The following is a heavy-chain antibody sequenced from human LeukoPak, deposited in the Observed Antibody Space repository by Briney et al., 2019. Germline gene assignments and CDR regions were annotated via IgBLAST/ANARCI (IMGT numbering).Heavy chain of an antibody. CDR3: ARTGDYSNYEAYFDY. CDR1: GGSISSSSYY. Sequence: SETLSLTCTVSGGSISSSSYYWGWIRQPPGKGLEWIGSIYYSGSTYYNPSLKSRVTISVDTSKNQFSLKLSSVTAADTAVYYCARTGDYSNYEAYFDYWGQGTLVTVSS. CDR2: IYYSGST. J-gene: IGHJ4*02. V-gene: IGHV4-39*07. D-gene: IGHD4-11*01.